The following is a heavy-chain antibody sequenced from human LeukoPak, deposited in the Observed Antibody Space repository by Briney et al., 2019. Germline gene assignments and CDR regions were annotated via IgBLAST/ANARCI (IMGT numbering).Heavy chain of an antibody. CDR2: MYYSGST. Sequence: SETLSLTCTVSGGPISSYYWSWIRQPPEKGLEGIGYMYYSGSTNYNPSLKSRVTISVDTSKNQFSLKLSSVTAADAAVYYCARHTFCSNNGVCPFDYWGQGTLVTVSS. CDR3: ARHTFCSNNGVCPFDY. CDR1: GGPISSYY. D-gene: IGHD2-8*01. V-gene: IGHV4-59*01. J-gene: IGHJ4*02.